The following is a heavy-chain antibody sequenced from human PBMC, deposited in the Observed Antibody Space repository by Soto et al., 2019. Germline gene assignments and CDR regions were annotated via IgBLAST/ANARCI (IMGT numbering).Heavy chain of an antibody. CDR1: GGSIISYY. D-gene: IGHD5-12*01. V-gene: IGHV4-59*01. CDR2: IYCSGST. CDR3: ARGGSPTADDFDY. J-gene: IGHJ4*02. Sequence: SGTLCLTCRASGGSIISYYRSWRRQAPGKGLEWVGYIYCSGSTNYNPSLKSRVTISVDTSKNPLYLELSSVTAADTAVYYCARGGSPTADDFDYWGQGTLVTVS.